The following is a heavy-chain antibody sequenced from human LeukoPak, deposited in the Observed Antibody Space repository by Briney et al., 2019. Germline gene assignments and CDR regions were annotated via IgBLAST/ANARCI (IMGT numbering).Heavy chain of an antibody. V-gene: IGHV5-51*01. CDR1: GYSFTSYW. CDR3: ARLKGGLVKLRECYFDY. Sequence: GESLKISCKGSGYSFTSYWIGWVRQMPGKGLEWMGIIYPGDSDTRYSPSFQGQVPISADKSINTAYLQWNSLKASDTAMYYCARLKGGLVKLRECYFDYWGQGTLVTV. D-gene: IGHD4-17*01. J-gene: IGHJ4*02. CDR2: IYPGDSDT.